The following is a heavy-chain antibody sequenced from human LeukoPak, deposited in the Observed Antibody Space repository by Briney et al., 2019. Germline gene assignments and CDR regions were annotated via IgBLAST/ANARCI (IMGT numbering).Heavy chain of an antibody. J-gene: IGHJ4*02. Sequence: SETLSLTCAVSGYSISSGYYWGWIRQPPGKGLEWIGGIYHSGSTYYNPSLKSRVTISVDTSKNQFSLKLSSVTAADTAVYYCARVSSSWYGTLGYWGQGTLVTVSS. CDR1: GYSISSGYY. CDR2: IYHSGST. CDR3: ARVSSSWYGTLGY. V-gene: IGHV4-38-2*01. D-gene: IGHD6-13*01.